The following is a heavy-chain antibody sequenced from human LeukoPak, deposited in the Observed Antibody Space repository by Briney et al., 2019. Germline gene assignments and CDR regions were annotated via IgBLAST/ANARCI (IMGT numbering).Heavy chain of an antibody. CDR1: GGSISSSSSY. CDR3: ARDPKAYDVLTGYRTFFDQ. D-gene: IGHD3-9*01. Sequence: SETLSLTCTVTGGSISSSSSYWGWIRQPPGKGLEWIGSMYYSGSTYYNPSLKSRVTISADTSKNQFSLGLTSVTAADTAVYYCARDPKAYDVLTGYRTFFDQWGQGTLVTVSS. CDR2: MYYSGST. J-gene: IGHJ4*02. V-gene: IGHV4-39*07.